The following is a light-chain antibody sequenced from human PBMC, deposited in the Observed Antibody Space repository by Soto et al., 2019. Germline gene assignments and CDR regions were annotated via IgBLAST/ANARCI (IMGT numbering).Light chain of an antibody. Sequence: DIHMTQSPSSLSASVGHRVTSTCRASQSISRYLNWYQQKPRKAPKLMIYAASRYQSGEQSRFSGSGSGTDFTLTISTLQPEDFATYYCQQSYSTPPGTFGQGTNVDIK. CDR3: QQSYSTPPGT. CDR2: AAS. J-gene: IGKJ1*01. CDR1: QSISRY. V-gene: IGKV1-39*01.